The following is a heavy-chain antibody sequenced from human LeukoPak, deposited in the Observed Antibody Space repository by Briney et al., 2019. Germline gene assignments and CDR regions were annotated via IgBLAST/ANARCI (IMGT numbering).Heavy chain of an antibody. CDR1: GFTFSSYS. D-gene: IGHD3-10*01. V-gene: IGHV3-21*01. CDR2: ISSSSSYI. J-gene: IGHJ6*02. CDR3: ARPRGSYGSGSYSYYYYGMDV. Sequence: GGSLRLSCAASGFTFSSYSMNWVRQAPGKGLEWVSSISSSSSYIYYVDSVKGRFTISRDNAKNSLYLQMNSLRAEDTAVYYCARPRGSYGSGSYSYYYYGMDVWGQGTTVTVSS.